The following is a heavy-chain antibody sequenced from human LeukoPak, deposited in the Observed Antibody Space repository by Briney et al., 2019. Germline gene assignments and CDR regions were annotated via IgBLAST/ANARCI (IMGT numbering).Heavy chain of an antibody. CDR3: ERRGYYGSGTNWFDP. Sequence: SETLSLTCAVYGGSFSGYYWSWIRQPPGKGLEWIGEINHSGSTNYNPSLKSRVTISVDTSKNQFSLKLSSVTAADTAVYYCERRGYYGSGTNWFDPWGQGTLVTVSS. CDR1: GGSFSGYY. V-gene: IGHV4-34*01. J-gene: IGHJ5*02. CDR2: INHSGST. D-gene: IGHD3-10*01.